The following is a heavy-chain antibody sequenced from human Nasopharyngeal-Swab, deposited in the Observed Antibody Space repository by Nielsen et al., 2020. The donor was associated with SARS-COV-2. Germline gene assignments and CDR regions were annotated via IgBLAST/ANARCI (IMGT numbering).Heavy chain of an antibody. Sequence: GESLKTSCAAAGFTFSDHYMDWVRQAPGTGLEWVGRTRNKANSYTTEYAASVKGRFTISRDDSKNSLYLQMNSLKTEDTAVYYCARAPRRPRGYFDYWGQGTLVTVSS. V-gene: IGHV3-72*01. CDR2: TRNKANSYTT. CDR1: GFTFSDHY. D-gene: IGHD3-10*01. J-gene: IGHJ4*02. CDR3: ARAPRRPRGYFDY.